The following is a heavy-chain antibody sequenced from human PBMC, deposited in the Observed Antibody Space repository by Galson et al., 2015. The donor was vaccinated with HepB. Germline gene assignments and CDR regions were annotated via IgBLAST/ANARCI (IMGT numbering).Heavy chain of an antibody. CDR1: GFTFSNAW. Sequence: SLRLSCAGSGFTFSNAWMNWVRQAPGKGLEWVSAISGGGVSIYYVDSVEGRFTISRDNSKNTLYLQMNSLRAEDTAIYYCAKGEVAKRVAACDYWGQGTLVTVSS. D-gene: IGHD6-6*01. J-gene: IGHJ4*02. CDR3: AKGEVAKRVAACDY. V-gene: IGHV3-23*01. CDR2: ISGGGVSI.